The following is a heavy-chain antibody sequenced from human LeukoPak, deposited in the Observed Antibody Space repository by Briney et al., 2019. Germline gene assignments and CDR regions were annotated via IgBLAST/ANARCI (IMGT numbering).Heavy chain of an antibody. D-gene: IGHD5-18*01. CDR3: ARVDTLDY. J-gene: IGHJ4*02. V-gene: IGHV3-21*01. CDR1: GFTFSNYN. Sequence: GGSLRLSCAASGFTFSNYNMNWVRQAPGKGLEWVSSISSSSSYRYYADSVKGRFTISRDNAKNSLLLQMNSLRAEDTAVYYCARVDTLDYWGQGTLVTVSS. CDR2: ISSSSSYR.